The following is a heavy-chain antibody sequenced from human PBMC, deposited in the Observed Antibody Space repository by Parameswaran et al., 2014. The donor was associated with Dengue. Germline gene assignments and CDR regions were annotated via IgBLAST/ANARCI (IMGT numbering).Heavy chain of an antibody. J-gene: IGHJ4*02. CDR2: INPSGST. CDR3: ARFIVPSARWAPRNYFDY. Sequence: WIRQPPGKGLEWIGEINPSGSTKYNPSLESRVTISIDTSKKQFSLKLSSVTAADTAVYYCARFIVPSARWAPRNYFDYWGQGILVTVSS. V-gene: IGHV4-34*01. D-gene: IGHD2-2*01.